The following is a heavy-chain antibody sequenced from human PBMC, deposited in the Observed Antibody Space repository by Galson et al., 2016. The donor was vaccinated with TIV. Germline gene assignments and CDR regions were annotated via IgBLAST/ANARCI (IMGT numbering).Heavy chain of an antibody. CDR2: INQDGSKT. D-gene: IGHD2-2*01. J-gene: IGHJ5*02. CDR1: EFTFSRYW. Sequence: SLRLSCAASEFTFSRYWMSWVRQAPGQGLEWVANINQDGSKTHYMDSVKGRFSISRDNAKNTVSLQMKSLSAEDTAVYYCATYCSSTTCLFDPWGQGTLVTVSS. CDR3: ATYCSSTTCLFDP. V-gene: IGHV3-7*01.